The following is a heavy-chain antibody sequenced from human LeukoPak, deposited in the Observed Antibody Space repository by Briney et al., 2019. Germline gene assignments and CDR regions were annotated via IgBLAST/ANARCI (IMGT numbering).Heavy chain of an antibody. CDR1: GYTFTGYY. Sequence: ASVKVSCKASGYTFTGYYMHWVRQAPGQGLAWMGWINPNSGGTDYAQKFQGRVTMTRDTSISTAYMELSRLRSDDTAVYYCARDHGPYYFDYWGQGTLVTVSS. V-gene: IGHV1-2*02. CDR2: INPNSGGT. J-gene: IGHJ4*02. CDR3: ARDHGPYYFDY.